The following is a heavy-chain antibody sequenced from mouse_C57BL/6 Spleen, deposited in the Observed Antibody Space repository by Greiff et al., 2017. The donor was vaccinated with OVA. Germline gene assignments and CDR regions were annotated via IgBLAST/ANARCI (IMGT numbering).Heavy chain of an antibody. CDR1: GYSITSGYY. D-gene: IGHD2-4*01. CDR3: ARVYDYDRGYFDV. V-gene: IGHV3-6*01. CDR2: ISYDGSN. Sequence: EVQLQESGPGLVKPSQSLSLTCSVTGYSITSGYYWNWIRQFPGNKLEWMGYISYDGSNNYNPSLKNRISITRDTSKNQFFLKLNSVTTEDTATYYCARVYDYDRGYFDVWGTGTTVTVSS. J-gene: IGHJ1*03.